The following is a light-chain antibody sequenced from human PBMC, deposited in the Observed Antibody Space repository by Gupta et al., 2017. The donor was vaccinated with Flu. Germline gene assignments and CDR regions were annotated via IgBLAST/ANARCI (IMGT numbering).Light chain of an antibody. V-gene: IGKV1-39*01. J-gene: IGKJ4*01. CDR3: QQRYSIPWT. CDR1: QIISNY. Sequence: DIQMTQSPSSLSASVGDRVTITCRASQIISNYLNWFQQRPGKAPKLLIYAASSLQSGVPSRFSGSGSGTDFTLTISRLQTEDFATYYCQQRYSIPWTFGGGTKVEIK. CDR2: AAS.